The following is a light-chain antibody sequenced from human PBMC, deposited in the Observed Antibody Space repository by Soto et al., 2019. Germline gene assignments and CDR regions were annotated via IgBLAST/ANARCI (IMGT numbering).Light chain of an antibody. CDR2: DAS. V-gene: IGKV1-5*01. J-gene: IGKJ2*01. Sequence: DIQMTQSPSTLSASVGDRVTITCRASHSISSWLAWYQQKPGKAPKLLIYDASSLESGVPSRFSGSGSGTEFTLTISSLQPDDFATYYCQQYNNWPPLYTFGQGTKVDIK. CDR1: HSISSW. CDR3: QQYNNWPPLYT.